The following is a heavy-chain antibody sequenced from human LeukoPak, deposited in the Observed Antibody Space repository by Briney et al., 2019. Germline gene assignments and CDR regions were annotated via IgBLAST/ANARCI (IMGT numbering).Heavy chain of an antibody. CDR2: IYYSGST. J-gene: IGHJ4*02. D-gene: IGHD1-26*01. V-gene: IGHV4-59*12. CDR1: GGSISSYY. Sequence: SETLSLTCTVSGGSISSYYWSWIRQPPGKGLEWIGYIYYSGSTYYNPSLKSRVTISVDTSKNQFSLKLSSVTAADTAVYYCARDSVYSGSSLDYWGQGTLVTVSS. CDR3: ARDSVYSGSSLDY.